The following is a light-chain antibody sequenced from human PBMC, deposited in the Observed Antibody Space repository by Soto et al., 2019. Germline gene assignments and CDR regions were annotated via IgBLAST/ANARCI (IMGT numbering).Light chain of an antibody. V-gene: IGKV3-20*01. CDR2: GAS. CDR3: QQYDSSPWT. J-gene: IGKJ1*01. Sequence: DIVLTQSPCTLSLSPGERATLSCRASQSVSSSFVAWYQQKPGQAPRLLIYGASTRATGIPDRFSGSGSGTDFTLTISRLEPEDFAVYYCQQYDSSPWTFGQGTKVEIK. CDR1: QSVSSSF.